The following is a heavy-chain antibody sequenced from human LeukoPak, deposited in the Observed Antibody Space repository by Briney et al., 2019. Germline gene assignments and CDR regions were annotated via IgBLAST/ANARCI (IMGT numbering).Heavy chain of an antibody. D-gene: IGHD3-3*01. Sequence: GGSLRLSCAASGYTFEEYSMQWVRRPPGKGLEWVAVIRWDGGTTYYADSLKGRFTISRDNSEKSVYLQMNSLRTEDTAFYYCGKDIEHYDFWNGYEYRGQGTLVTVSS. V-gene: IGHV3-43*01. CDR3: GKDIEHYDFWNGYEY. J-gene: IGHJ4*02. CDR2: IRWDGGTT. CDR1: GYTFEEYS.